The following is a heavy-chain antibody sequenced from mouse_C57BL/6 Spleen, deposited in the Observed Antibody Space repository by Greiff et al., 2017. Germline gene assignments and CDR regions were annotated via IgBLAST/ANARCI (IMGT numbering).Heavy chain of an antibody. D-gene: IGHD3-2*02. CDR2: LYPGSGST. CDR1: GYTFTSYW. J-gene: IGHJ2*01. Sequence: QVQLQQPGAELVKPGASVKMSCKASGYTFTSYWITWVKQRPGQGLEWLGDLYPGSGSTNYNEKFKSKATLTVDTSSSTAYMQLSSLTSEDTAVYYCAREGTAQAKWDYWGQGTTLTVSS. CDR3: AREGTAQAKWDY. V-gene: IGHV1-55*01.